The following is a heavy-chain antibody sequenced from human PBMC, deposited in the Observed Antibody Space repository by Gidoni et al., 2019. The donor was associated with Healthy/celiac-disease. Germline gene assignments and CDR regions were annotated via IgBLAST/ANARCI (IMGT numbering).Heavy chain of an antibody. J-gene: IGHJ4*02. CDR3: TRASYDSSGYYPDY. Sequence: EVQLVESGGGLVKPGRSLRLSCTASGFTFGDYDMSWFRQAPGKGLEWVGFIRSKAYGGTTEYAASVKGRFTISRDDSKSIAYLQMNSLKTEDTAVYYCTRASYDSSGYYPDYWGQGTLVTVSS. CDR2: IRSKAYGGTT. V-gene: IGHV3-49*05. D-gene: IGHD3-22*01. CDR1: GFTFGDYD.